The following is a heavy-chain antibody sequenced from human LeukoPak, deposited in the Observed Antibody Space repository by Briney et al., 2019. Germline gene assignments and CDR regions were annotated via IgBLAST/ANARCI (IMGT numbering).Heavy chain of an antibody. V-gene: IGHV5-51*01. CDR3: ARKWNILTGYSDY. D-gene: IGHD3-9*01. Sequence: GESLKISCKGSGYSFTNYWIGWVRQMPGKGLEWMGIIYPGDSDTRYSPSFQGQVTISADKSINTAFLQWSSLKASDTAVYYCARKWNILTGYSDYWGQGTLVTVSS. CDR2: IYPGDSDT. CDR1: GYSFTNYW. J-gene: IGHJ4*02.